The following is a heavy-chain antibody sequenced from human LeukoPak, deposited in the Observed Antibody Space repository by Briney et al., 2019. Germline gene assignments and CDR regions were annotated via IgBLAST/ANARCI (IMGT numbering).Heavy chain of an antibody. CDR3: AKGGVPVEMATIEM. V-gene: IGHV3-33*06. Sequence: GRSLRLSCAASGFTFSSYGMHWVRQAPGKGLEWVAVIWYDGSNKYYADSVKGRFTISRDNSKNTLYLQMNSLRAEDTAVYYCAKGGVPVEMATIEMWGQGTLVTVSS. CDR2: IWYDGSNK. CDR1: GFTFSSYG. J-gene: IGHJ4*02. D-gene: IGHD5-24*01.